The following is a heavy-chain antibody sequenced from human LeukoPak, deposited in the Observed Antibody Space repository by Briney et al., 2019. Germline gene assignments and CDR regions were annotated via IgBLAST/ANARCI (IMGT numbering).Heavy chain of an antibody. V-gene: IGHV3-7*01. CDR2: IKQDGSEK. CDR3: ARHSRYCSGGSCYSSFYFDY. Sequence: GGSLRLSCIASGFTVSSNYMTWVRQAPGKGLEWVANIKQDGSEKFYVDSVKGRFTISRDNAKNSLYLQMNSLRAEDTAVYYCARHSRYCSGGSCYSSFYFDYWGQGTLVTVSS. D-gene: IGHD2-15*01. J-gene: IGHJ4*02. CDR1: GFTVSSNY.